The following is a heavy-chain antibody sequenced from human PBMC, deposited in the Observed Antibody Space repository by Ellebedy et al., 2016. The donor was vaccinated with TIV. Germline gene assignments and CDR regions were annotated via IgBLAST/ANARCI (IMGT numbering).Heavy chain of an antibody. Sequence: AASVKVSCKASGFTFTSSAMQWVRQARGQRLEWIGWIVVGSGNTNYAQKFQERVTITRDMSTSTAYMELSSLRSEDTAVYYCAADPMVRGVPPYYYYGMDVWGQGTTVTVSS. CDR3: AADPMVRGVPPYYYYGMDV. J-gene: IGHJ6*02. CDR2: IVVGSGNT. CDR1: GFTFTSSA. D-gene: IGHD3-10*01. V-gene: IGHV1-58*02.